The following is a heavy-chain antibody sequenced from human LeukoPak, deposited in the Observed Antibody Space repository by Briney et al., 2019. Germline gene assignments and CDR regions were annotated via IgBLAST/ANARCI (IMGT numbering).Heavy chain of an antibody. Sequence: ASVKVSCKASGYTFTGYYMHWVRQAPGQGLEWMGWINPNSGGTNYAQKFQGRVTMTRDTSISTAYMELSRLRSGDTAVYYCARVSGVGATTGAFDIWGQGTMVTVSS. V-gene: IGHV1-2*02. J-gene: IGHJ3*02. CDR3: ARVSGVGATTGAFDI. D-gene: IGHD1-26*01. CDR1: GYTFTGYY. CDR2: INPNSGGT.